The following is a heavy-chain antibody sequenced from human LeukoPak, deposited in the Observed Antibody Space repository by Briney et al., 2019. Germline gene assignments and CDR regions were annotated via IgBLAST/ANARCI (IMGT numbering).Heavy chain of an antibody. V-gene: IGHV4-39*01. D-gene: IGHD3-10*01. CDR2: IYYSGST. J-gene: IGHJ4*02. Sequence: SETLSLTCTVSGGSISSSSYYWGWNRQPPGKGLEWIGSIYYSGSTYYNPSLKSRVTISVDTSKNQFSLKLSSVTAADTAVYYCASWGYYYGSGSFRRQHRFDYWGQGTLVTVSS. CDR3: ASWGYYYGSGSFRRQHRFDY. CDR1: GGSISSSSYY.